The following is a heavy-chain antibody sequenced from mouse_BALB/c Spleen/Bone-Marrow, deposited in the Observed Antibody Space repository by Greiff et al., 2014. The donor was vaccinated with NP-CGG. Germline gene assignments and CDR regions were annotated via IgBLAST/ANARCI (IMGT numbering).Heavy chain of an antibody. CDR2: ISSGSSTI. D-gene: IGHD1-1*01. V-gene: IGHV5-17*02. Sequence: VQLKESGGGLVQPGGSRKLSCAASGFTFSSFAMHWVRQAPEKGLEWVAYISSGSSTIYYADTVMGRFTISRDNPKNTLFLQMTSLRSEGTAMYYCARSGSSSGYFDYWGQGTTLTVSS. J-gene: IGHJ2*01. CDR1: GFTFSSFA. CDR3: ARSGSSSGYFDY.